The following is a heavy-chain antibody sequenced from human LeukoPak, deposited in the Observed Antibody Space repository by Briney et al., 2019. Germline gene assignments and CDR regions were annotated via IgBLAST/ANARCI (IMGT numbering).Heavy chain of an antibody. D-gene: IGHD5-18*01. CDR3: ARRGYSYGFFDY. Sequence: SVKVSCKASGGTFSSYAISWVRQAPGQGLEWMGGIIPIFGTANYAQKFQGRVTITADESTSTAYMELSSLRSEDTAVYYCARRGYSYGFFDYWGQGTLVTVSS. CDR2: IIPIFGTA. CDR1: GGTFSSYA. J-gene: IGHJ4*02. V-gene: IGHV1-69*13.